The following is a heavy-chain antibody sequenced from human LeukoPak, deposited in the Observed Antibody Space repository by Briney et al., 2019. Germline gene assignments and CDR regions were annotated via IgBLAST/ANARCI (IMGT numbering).Heavy chain of an antibody. J-gene: IGHJ3*02. V-gene: IGHV4-4*07. D-gene: IGHD3-22*01. CDR3: ARELDFYDSSGYSGFDS. CDR1: GGSISNYY. Sequence: SETLSLTCTVSGGSISNYYGSWLRQPAEKGLEWIGRISTSGSANYNPSLQSRVIMSVDTSKNQFSLKLRSVSAADTAVYYCARELDFYDSSGYSGFDSWGQGTMVTVSS. CDR2: ISTSGSA.